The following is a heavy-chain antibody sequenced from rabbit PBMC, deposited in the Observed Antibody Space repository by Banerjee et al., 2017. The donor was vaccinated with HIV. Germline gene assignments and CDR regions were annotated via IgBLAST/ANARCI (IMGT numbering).Heavy chain of an antibody. CDR1: GFSFSGTYY. D-gene: IGHD1-1*01. V-gene: IGHV1S40*01. CDR2: IYAGSSGST. CDR3: ARDLAYEDAL. Sequence: QSLEESGGDLVKPGASLTLTCTASGFSFSGTYYICWVRQAPGKGLEWIACIYAGSSGSTYYASWAKGRFTISKTSSTTVTLQMTSLTAADTATYFCARDLAYEDALWGPGTLVTVS. J-gene: IGHJ6*01.